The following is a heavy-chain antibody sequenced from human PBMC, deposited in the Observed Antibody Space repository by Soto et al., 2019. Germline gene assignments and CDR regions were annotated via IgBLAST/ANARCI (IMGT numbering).Heavy chain of an antibody. D-gene: IGHD6-19*01. J-gene: IGHJ3*02. CDR1: GVTFSSYG. CDR2: ISYDGSNK. Sequence: GGSLRLSCAASGVTFSSYGMHWVRQAPGKGLEWVAVISYDGSNKYYADSVKGRFTISRDNSKNTLYLQMNSLRAEDTAVYYCAKDRGSGWNDAFDIWGQGTMVTVSS. V-gene: IGHV3-30*18. CDR3: AKDRGSGWNDAFDI.